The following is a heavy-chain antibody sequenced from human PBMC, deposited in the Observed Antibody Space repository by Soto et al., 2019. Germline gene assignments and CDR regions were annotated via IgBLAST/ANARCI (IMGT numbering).Heavy chain of an antibody. CDR1: EYSFNDYW. CDR3: ARTSASGKYYYGMDV. CDR2: IYPGDSET. J-gene: IGHJ6*02. D-gene: IGHD6-13*01. V-gene: IGHV5-51*01. Sequence: GESLKISCKASEYSFNDYWIGWLRQVPGKGLKWMGIIYPGDSETRYSPSFQGQVPISVDRYNNTTNLKWSSLKSTDTAMYYCARTSASGKYYYGMDVWGQGTTVTVSS.